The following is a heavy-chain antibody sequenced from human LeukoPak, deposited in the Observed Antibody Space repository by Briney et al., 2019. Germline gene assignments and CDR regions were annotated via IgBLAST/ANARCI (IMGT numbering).Heavy chain of an antibody. D-gene: IGHD5-24*01. J-gene: IGHJ6*03. CDR2: ISSSGSTI. Sequence: GGSLRLSCAASGFTLITYWMTWVRQAPGKGLEWVSYISSSGSTIYYADSVKGRFTISRDNAKNSLYLQMNSLRAEDTAVYYCARNQMYYMDVWGKGTTVTISS. V-gene: IGHV3-48*04. CDR1: GFTLITYW. CDR3: ARNQMYYMDV.